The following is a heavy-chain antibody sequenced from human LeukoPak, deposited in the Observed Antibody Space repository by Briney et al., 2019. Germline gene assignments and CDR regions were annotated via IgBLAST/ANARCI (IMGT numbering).Heavy chain of an antibody. D-gene: IGHD3-9*01. CDR3: AKWGDYDILTDYYVPDY. CDR2: ITGSDGSS. CDR1: GFTFTNYA. J-gene: IGHJ4*02. V-gene: IGHV3-23*01. Sequence: GGSLRLSCVASGFTFTNYALSWVRQAPGKGLEWVSAITGSDGSSYYADSVKGRFAISRDNSKNTLYLQVNSLRAEDTAVYYCAKWGDYDILTDYYVPDYWGQGTLVTVSS.